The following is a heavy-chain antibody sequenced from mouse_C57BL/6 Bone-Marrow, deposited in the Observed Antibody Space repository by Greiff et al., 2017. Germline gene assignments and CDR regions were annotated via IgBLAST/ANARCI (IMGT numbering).Heavy chain of an antibody. Sequence: VQLQQPGADLVKPGASVKVSCKASGFTFTSYWMHWVKQRPGQGLEWIGRIHPSDSDTYYAGKFKGTVTLTAYKSCSTAYLQLSSLTSEDSAVYSCAMIWSCADWGQGTLVTVSA. CDR2: IHPSDSDT. D-gene: IGHD1-1*02. V-gene: IGHV1-74*01. CDR3: AMIWSCAD. CDR1: GFTFTSYW. J-gene: IGHJ3*01.